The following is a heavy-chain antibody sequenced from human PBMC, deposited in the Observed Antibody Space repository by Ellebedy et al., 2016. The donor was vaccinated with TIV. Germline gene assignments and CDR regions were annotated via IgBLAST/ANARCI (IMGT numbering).Heavy chain of an antibody. Sequence: ASVKVSXXASGYTFTSYYLHWVRQAPGQGLEWMGIINPSGASTTYAQRFQGRVTMTSDTSTSTVYMDLSSLRSADTAVYFCARTRDGYNWRDFDYWGQGTLVTVSS. D-gene: IGHD5-24*01. J-gene: IGHJ4*02. CDR2: INPSGAST. CDR3: ARTRDGYNWRDFDY. CDR1: GYTFTSYY. V-gene: IGHV1-46*01.